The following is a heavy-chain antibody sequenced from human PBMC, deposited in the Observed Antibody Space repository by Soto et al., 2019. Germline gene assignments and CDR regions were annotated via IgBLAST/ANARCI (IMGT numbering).Heavy chain of an antibody. CDR3: SKNSISSRYVQLDY. CDR1: GFTFSSYA. Sequence: EVQLLESGGGLVQPGGSLRLSCAASGFTFSSYAMSWVRQAPEKGLEWVSVICGSGGNTYYADSVKGLFTISRDNAKSTLYLQMNSLRAEDTAVYYCSKNSISSRYVQLDYWGQGILVTVSS. V-gene: IGHV3-23*01. D-gene: IGHD2-15*01. J-gene: IGHJ4*02. CDR2: ICGSGGNT.